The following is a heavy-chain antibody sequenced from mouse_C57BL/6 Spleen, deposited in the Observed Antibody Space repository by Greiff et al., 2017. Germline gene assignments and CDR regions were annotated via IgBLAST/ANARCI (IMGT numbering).Heavy chain of an antibody. CDR2: IYPGDGDT. D-gene: IGHD1-1*01. Sequence: QVQLQQSGPELVKPGASVKISCKASGYAFSSSWMNWVKQRPGKGLEWIGRIYPGDGDTNYNGKFKGKATLTADKSSSTAYMQRSSLTSEDSAVXFCARLPYYYGSSYFDYWGQGTTLTVSS. CDR3: ARLPYYYGSSYFDY. V-gene: IGHV1-82*01. CDR1: GYAFSSSW. J-gene: IGHJ2*01.